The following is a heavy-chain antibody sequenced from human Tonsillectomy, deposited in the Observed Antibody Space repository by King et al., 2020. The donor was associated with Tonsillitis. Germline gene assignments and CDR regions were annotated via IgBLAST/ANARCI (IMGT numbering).Heavy chain of an antibody. V-gene: IGHV3-30*18. Sequence: VQLVESGGGVVQPGRSLRLSCAASGFTFSSYGMHWVRQAPGKGLEWEAVISYDGSNKYYADSVKGRFTISRDNSKNTLYLQMNSLRAEDTAVYYCANGTNWGQGTLVTVSS. CDR3: ANGTN. CDR1: GFTFSSYG. J-gene: IGHJ4*02. CDR2: ISYDGSNK.